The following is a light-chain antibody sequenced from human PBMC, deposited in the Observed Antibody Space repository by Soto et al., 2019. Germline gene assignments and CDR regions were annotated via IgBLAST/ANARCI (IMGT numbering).Light chain of an antibody. CDR3: NSYTSASFYV. CDR2: EVT. CDR1: TSDIAGYNY. J-gene: IGLJ1*01. V-gene: IGLV2-14*01. Sequence: QCSLSLPGPVSGSRGQSITISCNGTTSDIAGYNYVSWYQQHPGKAPKLLIYEVTSRASGVSHRFSGSKSGNTASLTISGLQAEDEAEYYCNSYTSASFYVFGTGTKVTVL.